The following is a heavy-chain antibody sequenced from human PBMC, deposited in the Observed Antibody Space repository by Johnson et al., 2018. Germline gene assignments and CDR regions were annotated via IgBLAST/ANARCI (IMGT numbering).Heavy chain of an antibody. V-gene: IGHV4-34*01. CDR1: GRSFSAYY. CDR3: ARGGSGWRVSFHY. CDR2: INHSGRT. D-gene: IGHD6-19*01. Sequence: QVQLQQWGAGLLKPSETLSLTCAVYGRSFSAYYWTWIRQSPGKGLEWIGDINHSGRTNYNPSLKNRVTISLDTSKNQFSLKLSPVTAADTAVYYCARGGSGWRVSFHYWGQGTLVTVSS. J-gene: IGHJ4*02.